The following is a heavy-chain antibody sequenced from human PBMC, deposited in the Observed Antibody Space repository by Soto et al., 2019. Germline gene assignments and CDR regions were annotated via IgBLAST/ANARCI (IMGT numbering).Heavy chain of an antibody. Sequence: QVQLVQSGAEVKKPGASVRVSCKASGYSFSAYYIHWMRQAPGQGLEWMGWINPNSGGTKFAQKFQGWVTMTRDTSISIAYMELSRLKSDDTAVYFCARESGGTTATLDYYYFYMDVWGKGTTVTVSS. CDR3: ARESGGTTATLDYYYFYMDV. V-gene: IGHV1-2*04. D-gene: IGHD4-17*01. CDR1: GYSFSAYY. CDR2: INPNSGGT. J-gene: IGHJ6*03.